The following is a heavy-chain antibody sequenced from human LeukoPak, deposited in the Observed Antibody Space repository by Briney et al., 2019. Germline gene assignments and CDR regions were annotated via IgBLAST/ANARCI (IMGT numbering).Heavy chain of an antibody. CDR2: INHSGST. Sequence: SETLSLTCAVYGGSFSGYYWSWIRQPPGKGLEWIGEINHSGSTNYNPSLKRRVTISVDTSKNQFSLKLSSVTAADTAVYYCAGGLYTPEYSYGPEGFDYWGQGTLVTVSS. D-gene: IGHD5-18*01. CDR1: GGSFSGYY. J-gene: IGHJ4*02. CDR3: AGGLYTPEYSYGPEGFDY. V-gene: IGHV4-34*01.